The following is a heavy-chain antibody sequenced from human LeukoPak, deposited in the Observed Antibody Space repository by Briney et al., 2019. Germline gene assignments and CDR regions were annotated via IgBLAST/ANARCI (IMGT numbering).Heavy chain of an antibody. CDR1: GYTFTSYG. Sequence: GASVKVSCKASGYTFTSYGISWVRQAPGQGLEWMGWISAYNGNTSYAQKLQGRVTMTTDTSTSTAYMELRSLRSDDTAVYYCARVPRQWAQDYYYCGMDVWGQGTTVTVSS. J-gene: IGHJ6*02. D-gene: IGHD6-19*01. CDR3: ARVPRQWAQDYYYCGMDV. V-gene: IGHV1-18*01. CDR2: ISAYNGNT.